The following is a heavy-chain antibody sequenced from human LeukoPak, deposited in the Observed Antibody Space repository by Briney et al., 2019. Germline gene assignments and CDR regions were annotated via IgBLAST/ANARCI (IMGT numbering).Heavy chain of an antibody. V-gene: IGHV1-3*03. D-gene: IGHD3-3*01. CDR1: GYTFTGYY. J-gene: IGHJ3*02. CDR3: AIKSDFWSGYSVSDAFDI. Sequence: GASVKVSCKASGYTFTGYYMHWVRQAPGQRLEWMGWINAGNGNTKYSQEFQGRVTITRDTSASTAYMELSSLRSEDMAVYYCAIKSDFWSGYSVSDAFDIWGQGTMVTVSS. CDR2: INAGNGNT.